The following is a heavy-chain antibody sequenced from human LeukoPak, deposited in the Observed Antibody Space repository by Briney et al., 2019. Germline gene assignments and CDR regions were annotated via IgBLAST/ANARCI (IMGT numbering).Heavy chain of an antibody. J-gene: IGHJ4*02. CDR2: INPNSGGT. Sequence: ASVKVSCKASGYTFTSYGISWVRQAPGQGLEWMGWINPNSGGTNYAQKFQGRVTMTRDTSISTAYMELSRLRSDDTAVYYCATVSGRWLQFSLGYWGQGTLVTVSS. D-gene: IGHD5-24*01. CDR3: ATVSGRWLQFSLGY. CDR1: GYTFTSYG. V-gene: IGHV1-2*02.